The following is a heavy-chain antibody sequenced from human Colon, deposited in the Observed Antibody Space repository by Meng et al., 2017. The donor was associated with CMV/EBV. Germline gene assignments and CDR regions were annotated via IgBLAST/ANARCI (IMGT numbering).Heavy chain of an antibody. J-gene: IGHJ1*01. V-gene: IGHV3-74*01. CDR2: INSDGGKT. Sequence: ESLKISCAASGYTFSNYWMHWVRQAPGKGLVWVARINSDGGKTSYPDAVKGRFTVSRDNDKNTLYLQMNSLRADDTAVYYCARVPYSSHSGLDFWGQGTLVTVSS. D-gene: IGHD6-13*01. CDR1: GYTFSNYW. CDR3: ARVPYSSHSGLDF.